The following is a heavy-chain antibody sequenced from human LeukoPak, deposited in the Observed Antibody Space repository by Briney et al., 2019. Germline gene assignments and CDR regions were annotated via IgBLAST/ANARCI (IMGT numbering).Heavy chain of an antibody. CDR2: IYSGGRT. V-gene: IGHV3-53*01. CDR1: GFTFSSYA. J-gene: IGHJ5*02. D-gene: IGHD6-13*01. CDR3: AREAYSSSWYWFDP. Sequence: GGSLRLSCAASGFTFSSYAMSWVRQAPGKGLEWVSVIYSGGRTYYADSVKGRFTISRDNSKNTLYLQMNSLRAEDTAVYYCAREAYSSSWYWFDPWGQGTLVTVSS.